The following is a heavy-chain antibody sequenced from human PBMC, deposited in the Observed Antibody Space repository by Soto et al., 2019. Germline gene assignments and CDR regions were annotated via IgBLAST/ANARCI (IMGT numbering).Heavy chain of an antibody. CDR1: GYTFTNYG. CDR3: ASDWFGAHY. V-gene: IGHV1-18*01. Sequence: QVQLVQSGAEVKKPGASVKVSCKASGYTFTNYGISWVRQAPGQGLEWMGWINTYNGNTNYAQKLQGRVPMTTDTSTSPASLALRSLGSDDTAVYSCASDWFGAHYWAPGTLVTVSS. D-gene: IGHD3-16*01. J-gene: IGHJ4*02. CDR2: INTYNGNT.